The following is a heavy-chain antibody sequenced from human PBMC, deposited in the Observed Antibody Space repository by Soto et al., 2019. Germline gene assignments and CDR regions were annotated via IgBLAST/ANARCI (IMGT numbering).Heavy chain of an antibody. Sequence: EVQLVESGGGLVQPGGSLRLSCAASGFTVSSNYMSWVRQAPGKGLEWVSVIYSGGSTYYADSVKGRFTISRDNSKNTLYLQMNSLRAEDTAVYYCAREIVVVPAASDTVGWFDPWGQGTLVTVSS. J-gene: IGHJ5*02. CDR3: AREIVVVPAASDTVGWFDP. D-gene: IGHD2-2*01. CDR1: GFTVSSNY. V-gene: IGHV3-66*01. CDR2: IYSGGST.